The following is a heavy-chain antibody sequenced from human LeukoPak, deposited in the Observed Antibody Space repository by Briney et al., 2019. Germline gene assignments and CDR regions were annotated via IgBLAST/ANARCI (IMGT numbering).Heavy chain of an antibody. CDR1: GYTLTELS. D-gene: IGHD3-3*01. CDR3: ATARIRDFWSGYSIDY. CDR2: FDPEDGET. V-gene: IGHV1-24*01. Sequence: ASVKVSCKVSGYTLTELSMHWVRQAPGKGLEWMGGFDPEDGETIYAQKFQGRVTMTEDTSTDTAYMELSSPRSEDTAVYYCATARIRDFWSGYSIDYWGQGTLVTVSS. J-gene: IGHJ4*02.